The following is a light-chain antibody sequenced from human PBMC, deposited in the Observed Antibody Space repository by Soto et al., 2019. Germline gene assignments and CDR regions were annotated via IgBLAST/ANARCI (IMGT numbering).Light chain of an antibody. Sequence: QSVLSQPPSASGTPGQTVTISCSGSNSNIGSHAVNWYQQLPGRAPKFLISSNNLRPSGVPDRFSVSKSGTSATLAISGLQSEDEADYYCAAWDDHLSGVFGGGTKLTVL. J-gene: IGLJ3*02. CDR2: SNN. V-gene: IGLV1-44*01. CDR3: AAWDDHLSGV. CDR1: NSNIGSHA.